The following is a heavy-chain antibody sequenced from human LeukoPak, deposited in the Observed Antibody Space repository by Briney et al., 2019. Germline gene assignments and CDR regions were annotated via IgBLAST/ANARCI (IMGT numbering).Heavy chain of an antibody. Sequence: GGSLRLSCAASGFTFSSYGMHWVRQAPGKGLEWVAFIRYDGSNKYYADSVKGRFTISRDNSKNTLYLQMNSLRAEDTAVYYCAKVRLEWLLEGALDYWGQGTLVTVSS. D-gene: IGHD3-3*01. J-gene: IGHJ4*02. CDR1: GFTFSSYG. V-gene: IGHV3-30*02. CDR3: AKVRLEWLLEGALDY. CDR2: IRYDGSNK.